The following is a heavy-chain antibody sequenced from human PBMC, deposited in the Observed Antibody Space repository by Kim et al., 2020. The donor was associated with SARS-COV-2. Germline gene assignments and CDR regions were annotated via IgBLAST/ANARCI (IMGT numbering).Heavy chain of an antibody. CDR1: GYTFTSYD. J-gene: IGHJ6*02. V-gene: IGHV1-8*01. CDR3: ARVRVGGITMVRGVSPRYGMDV. D-gene: IGHD3-10*01. CDR2: MNPNSGNT. Sequence: ASVKVSCKASGYTFTSYDINWVRQATGQGLEWMGWMNPNSGNTGYAQKFQGRVTMTRNTSISTAYMELSSLRSEDTAVYYCARVRVGGITMVRGVSPRYGMDVWGQGTTVTVSS.